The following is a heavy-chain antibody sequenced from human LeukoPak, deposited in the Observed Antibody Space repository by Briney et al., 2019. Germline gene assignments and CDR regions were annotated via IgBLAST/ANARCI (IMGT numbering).Heavy chain of an antibody. Sequence: EASVKVSCKASGYTFTSYDFNWVRQATGQRPEWMGWMSPNSGDTGYAQKFQDRVTMTRNTSISTAYMEPSSLRSDDTAVYYCARGPPNWGYDYWGPGTLVTVSS. V-gene: IGHV1-8*01. CDR2: MSPNSGDT. D-gene: IGHD7-27*01. CDR1: GYTFTSYD. J-gene: IGHJ4*02. CDR3: ARGPPNWGYDY.